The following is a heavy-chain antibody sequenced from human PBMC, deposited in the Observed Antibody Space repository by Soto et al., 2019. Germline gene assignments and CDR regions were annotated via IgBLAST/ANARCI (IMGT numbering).Heavy chain of an antibody. CDR1: GFTFSSYS. V-gene: IGHV3-21*01. J-gene: IGHJ6*02. Sequence: PGGSLRLSXAASGFTFSSYSMNWVRQAPGKGLEWVSSISSSSSYIYYADSVKGRFTISRDNAKNSLYLQMNSLRAEDTAVYYCARDFLTATYYGMDVWGQGTTVTVSS. CDR2: ISSSSSYI. CDR3: ARDFLTATYYGMDV. D-gene: IGHD2-15*01.